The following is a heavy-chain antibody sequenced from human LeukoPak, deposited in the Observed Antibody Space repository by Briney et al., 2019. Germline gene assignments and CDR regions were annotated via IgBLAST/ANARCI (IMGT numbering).Heavy chain of an antibody. CDR2: ISYDGINE. J-gene: IGHJ4*02. CDR3: ARDLSSRPFDY. CDR1: GFAFSSYA. V-gene: IGHV3-30*04. D-gene: IGHD6-13*01. Sequence: GRSLRLSCAASGFAFSSYAMHWVRQAPGKGLEWAAIISYDGINEYYSDSVKGRFTISRDNSKNTLYLQMNSLRAEDTAVYYCARDLSSRPFDYWGQGTLVTVSS.